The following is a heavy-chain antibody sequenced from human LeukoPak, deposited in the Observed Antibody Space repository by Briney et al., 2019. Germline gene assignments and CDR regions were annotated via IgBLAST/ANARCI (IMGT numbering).Heavy chain of an antibody. CDR1: GGSISSSSYY. Sequence: PSETLSLTCTVSGGSISSSSYYWSWIRQPPGKGLEWIGYIYYSGSTNYNPSLKSRVTISVDTSKNQFSLKLSSVTAADTAVYYCARKVYYYDSSGAGPRDYAFDIWGQGTMVTVSS. CDR2: IYYSGST. D-gene: IGHD3-22*01. J-gene: IGHJ3*02. V-gene: IGHV4-61*01. CDR3: ARKVYYYDSSGAGPRDYAFDI.